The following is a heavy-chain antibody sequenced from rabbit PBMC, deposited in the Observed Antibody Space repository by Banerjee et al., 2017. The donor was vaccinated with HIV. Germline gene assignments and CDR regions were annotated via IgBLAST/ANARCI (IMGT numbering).Heavy chain of an antibody. D-gene: IGHD6-1*01. CDR1: GFDLVAYYH. V-gene: IGHV1S40*01. CDR2: INTNSGNA. CDR3: ARESLIGYDL. J-gene: IGHJ6*01. Sequence: QSLEESGGDLVKPGASLTLTCSASGFDLVAYYHMCWVRQAPGKGLEWIACINTNSGNAVYASRAKGRFTISKTSSTTVTLQMTSLTAADTATYFCARESLIGYDLWGPGTLVTVS.